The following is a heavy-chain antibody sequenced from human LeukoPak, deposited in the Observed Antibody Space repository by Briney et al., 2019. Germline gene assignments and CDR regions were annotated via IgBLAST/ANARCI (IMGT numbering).Heavy chain of an antibody. CDR1: GGSISSGGHY. J-gene: IGHJ6*02. CDR3: ARGLFCSGGSCYYGLDV. CDR2: IYYSGST. D-gene: IGHD2-15*01. V-gene: IGHV4-31*03. Sequence: SETLSLTCTVSGGSISSGGHYWSWIRQHPGKGLEWIGYIYYSGSTYYKPSLKSRVTISVDTSKNQFSLKLSSVTAADTAVYYCARGLFCSGGSCYYGLDVWGQGTTVTVSS.